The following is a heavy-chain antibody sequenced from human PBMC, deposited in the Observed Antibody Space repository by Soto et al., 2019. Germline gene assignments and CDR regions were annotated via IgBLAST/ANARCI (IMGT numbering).Heavy chain of an antibody. CDR3: AMESGSSHDAFDI. V-gene: IGHV3-21*01. CDR2: ISSSSSYI. CDR1: ALTFSSYR. Sequence: PAGSQRLSCAASALTFSSYRLNWVPQAPGKGLEWVLSISSSSSYIYYADSVKGRFTISRDNAKNSLYLQMNSLRAEDTAVYYCAMESGSSHDAFDIWGQGT. D-gene: IGHD1-26*01. J-gene: IGHJ3*02.